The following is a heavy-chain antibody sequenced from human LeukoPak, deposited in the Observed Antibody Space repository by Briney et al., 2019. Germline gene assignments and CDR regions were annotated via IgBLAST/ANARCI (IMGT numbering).Heavy chain of an antibody. Sequence: GGSLRLSCAASGFTFSSYAMSWVRQAPGKGLEWVSAISGSGGSTYYADSVKGRFTISRDNSKNTLYLQMNSLRAEDTAVYYCAESSGSYSYYFDYWGQGTLVTVSS. CDR2: ISGSGGST. V-gene: IGHV3-23*01. CDR3: AESSGSYSYYFDY. J-gene: IGHJ4*02. CDR1: GFTFSSYA. D-gene: IGHD1-26*01.